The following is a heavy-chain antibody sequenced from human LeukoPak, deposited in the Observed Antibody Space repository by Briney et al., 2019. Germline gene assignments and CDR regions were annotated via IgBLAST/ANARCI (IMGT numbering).Heavy chain of an antibody. CDR2: IRYDGSNK. CDR3: AKPPMVRGVIPLDY. J-gene: IGHJ4*02. D-gene: IGHD3-10*01. CDR1: GFTFSSYV. V-gene: IGHV3-30*02. Sequence: GGSLRLSCAASGFTFSSYVMHWVRQAPGKGLEWVAFIRYDGSNKYYADSVKGRFTISRDNSKNTLYLQMNSLRAEDTAVYYCAKPPMVRGVIPLDYWGQGTLVTVSS.